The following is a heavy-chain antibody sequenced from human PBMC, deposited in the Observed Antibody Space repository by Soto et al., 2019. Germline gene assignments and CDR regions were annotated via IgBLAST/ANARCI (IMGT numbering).Heavy chain of an antibody. CDR3: ARCYCSVGSCFTCWHFDL. D-gene: IGHD2-15*01. CDR1: GYSFDTFG. V-gene: IGHV1-18*01. Sequence: QVQVVQSGAEVKKPGASVKVACKASGYSFDTFGMSWVRQAPGQGLEWMGWISIEKGDTNSAQKFQDRVTITTDTSTRTAYMELRSLTSDDTAVYYCARCYCSVGSCFTCWHFDLWGRGTLVTVSS. J-gene: IGHJ2*01. CDR2: ISIEKGDT.